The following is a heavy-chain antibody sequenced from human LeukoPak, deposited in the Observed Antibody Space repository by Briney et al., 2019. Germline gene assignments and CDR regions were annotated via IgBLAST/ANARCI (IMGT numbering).Heavy chain of an antibody. J-gene: IGHJ4*02. CDR1: GFTVSSNY. V-gene: IGHV3-23*01. CDR3: AKDGGGSSLFSLDS. Sequence: PGGSLRLSCAASGFTVSSNYMSWVRQAPGQGLEWVSGISNSGGTAYYADSVKGRVTISRDNSKNTLFLQLNSLSADDAAIYYCAKDGGGSSLFSLDSWGQGTLVTVSS. D-gene: IGHD1-26*01. CDR2: ISNSGGTA.